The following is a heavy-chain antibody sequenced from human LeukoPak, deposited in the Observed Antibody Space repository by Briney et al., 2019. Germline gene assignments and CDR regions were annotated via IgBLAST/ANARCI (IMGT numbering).Heavy chain of an antibody. CDR3: VRLWDSSGFFGY. D-gene: IGHD3-22*01. V-gene: IGHV3-7*01. CDR2: IQKDGSEK. CDR1: GFTFSNYW. Sequence: GGSLRLSCVASGFTFSNYWMSWVRQAPGKGLEWEANIQKDGSEKHYVASVEGRFTISRDNAENSLFLQLNSLRVDDTAAYYCVRLWDSSGFFGYWGQGALVTVSS. J-gene: IGHJ4*02.